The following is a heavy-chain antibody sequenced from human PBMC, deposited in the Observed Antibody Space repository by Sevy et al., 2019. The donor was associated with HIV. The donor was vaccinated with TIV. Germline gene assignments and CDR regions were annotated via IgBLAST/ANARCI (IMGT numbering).Heavy chain of an antibody. V-gene: IGHV3-33*01. Sequence: GGSLRLSCAASGFTFSSYGMHWVRQAPGKGLEWVAVIWYDGSNNYYADSVKGRFTISRDNSKNTLYLQMNSLRAEDTAVYYCARDLRYYGMDVWGQGTTVTVSS. CDR3: ARDLRYYGMDV. CDR1: GFTFSSYG. J-gene: IGHJ6*02. CDR2: IWYDGSNN.